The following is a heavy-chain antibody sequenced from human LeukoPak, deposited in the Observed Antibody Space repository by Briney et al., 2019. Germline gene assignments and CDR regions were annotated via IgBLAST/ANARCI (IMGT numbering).Heavy chain of an antibody. CDR1: GFTFSSYS. Sequence: GGSLRLSCAASGFTFSSYSMNWVRQAPGKGLEWVSYISSSSSTIYYADSVKGRFTISRDNAKNSLYLQMNSLRAEDTAVYYCARDWTPAGYGDYGGDYYGMDVWGQGTTVTVSS. CDR3: ARDWTPAGYGDYGGDYYGMDV. J-gene: IGHJ6*02. CDR2: ISSSSSTI. V-gene: IGHV3-48*04. D-gene: IGHD4-17*01.